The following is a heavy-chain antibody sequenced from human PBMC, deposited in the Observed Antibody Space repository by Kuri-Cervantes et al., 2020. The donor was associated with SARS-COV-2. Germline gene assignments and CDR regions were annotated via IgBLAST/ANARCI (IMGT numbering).Heavy chain of an antibody. CDR1: GGSFSGYY. V-gene: IGHV4-34*01. CDR3: ASPKYTAMVPYFDY. CDR2: INHSGRT. Sequence: SETLSLTCAVYGGSFSGYYWSWISQPPGKGLEWIGEINHSGRTNYNPSLKSRVTISVDTSKNQFSLKLSSVTAAYTAVYYCASPKYTAMVPYFDYWGQGTLVTVPS. J-gene: IGHJ4*02. D-gene: IGHD5-18*01.